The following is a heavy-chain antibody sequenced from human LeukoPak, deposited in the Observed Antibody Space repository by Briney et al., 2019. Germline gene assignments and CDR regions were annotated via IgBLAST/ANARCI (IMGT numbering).Heavy chain of an antibody. J-gene: IGHJ6*03. CDR3: AKDRQAGYYYYYYMDV. CDR1: GFTFSSYA. CDR2: ISGSGGST. V-gene: IGHV3-23*01. Sequence: GGSLRLSCAASGFTFSSYAMSWVRQAPGKGLEWVSAISGSGGSTYYADSVKGRFTISRDNSKNTLYLQMNSLRAEDTAVYYSAKDRQAGYYYYYYMDVWGKGTTVTVSS.